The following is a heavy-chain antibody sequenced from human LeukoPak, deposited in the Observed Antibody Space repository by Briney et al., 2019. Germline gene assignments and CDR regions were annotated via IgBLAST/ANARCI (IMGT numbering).Heavy chain of an antibody. V-gene: IGHV4-59*01. D-gene: IGHD3-22*01. CDR2: VFDGGVT. Sequence: PSETLSLTCTVAAGSTSSYMWTWVRQTPEKGREWMGHVFDGGVTNYTPALKSRVTISLARPKDHLSLQVRAVTAADTAIYYCARGQTVRSYEFWGQGTLVTVSS. CDR1: AGSTSSYM. J-gene: IGHJ4*02. CDR3: ARGQTVRSYEF.